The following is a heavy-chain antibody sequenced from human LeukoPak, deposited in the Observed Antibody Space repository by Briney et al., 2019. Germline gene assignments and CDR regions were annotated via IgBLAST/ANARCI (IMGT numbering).Heavy chain of an antibody. CDR1: GFTFSSYG. Sequence: GGSLRLSCAASGFTFSSYGMHWVGQAPGKGLEWVSVISYDGSNKYYADSVKGRFTISRDNSKNTLYLQMNSLRAEDTAVYYCASITMVRGAFSPKAFDIWGQGTMVTVSS. D-gene: IGHD3-10*01. V-gene: IGHV3-30*03. J-gene: IGHJ3*02. CDR2: ISYDGSNK. CDR3: ASITMVRGAFSPKAFDI.